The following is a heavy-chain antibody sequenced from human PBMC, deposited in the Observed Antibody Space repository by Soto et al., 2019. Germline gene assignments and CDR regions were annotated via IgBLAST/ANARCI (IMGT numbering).Heavy chain of an antibody. D-gene: IGHD2-15*01. CDR2: ITPFNGNT. CDR3: ARSRGYCSGGSCAQDKDAFDI. Sequence: QMQLVQSGAEVKKTGSSVKVSCKASGYTFTYRYLHWVRQAPGQALEWMGWITPFNGNTNYAQKFQDRITITRDRSMSTAYMELSSLRSEDTAMYYCARSRGYCSGGSCAQDKDAFDIWGKGTIVTVSS. CDR1: GYTFTYRY. J-gene: IGHJ3*02. V-gene: IGHV1-45*02.